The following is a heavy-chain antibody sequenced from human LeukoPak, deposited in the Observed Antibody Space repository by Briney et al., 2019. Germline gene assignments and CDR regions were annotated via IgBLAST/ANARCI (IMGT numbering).Heavy chain of an antibody. V-gene: IGHV3-15*01. Sequence: PWGSLTLSCAASGFTFSNAWLNWVRQAPGTGRDWVGRIKSKTDGGTTDYAAPVKGRFTISRDDSKNTLYLQMNSLTTEDTAVYYCTTAGGNSSGCYIDYGGQGTLVTVSS. D-gene: IGHD6-19*01. CDR2: IKSKTDGGTT. CDR3: TTAGGNSSGCYIDY. CDR1: GFTFSNAW. J-gene: IGHJ4*02.